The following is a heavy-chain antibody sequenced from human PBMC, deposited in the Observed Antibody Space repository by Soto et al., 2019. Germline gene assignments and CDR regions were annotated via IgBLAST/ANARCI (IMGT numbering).Heavy chain of an antibody. J-gene: IGHJ4*02. D-gene: IGHD3-22*01. Sequence: ESGPTLVNPTQTLTLTCTFSGFSLSTSGMCVSWIRQPPGKALEWLARIDWDDDKYYSTSLKTRLTISKDTSKNQVVLTMTNMDPVDTATYYCARSKPPLPHYYDSSGYYDYWGQGTLVTVSS. CDR1: GFSLSTSGMC. CDR2: IDWDDDK. CDR3: ARSKPPLPHYYDSSGYYDY. V-gene: IGHV2-70*11.